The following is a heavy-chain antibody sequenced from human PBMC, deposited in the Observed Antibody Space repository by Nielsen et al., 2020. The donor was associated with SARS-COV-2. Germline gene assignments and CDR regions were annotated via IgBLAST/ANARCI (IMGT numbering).Heavy chain of an antibody. D-gene: IGHD4-17*01. CDR1: GGSISSSSDYY. CDR3: ARDRTSNGDYGEGDY. J-gene: IGHJ4*02. CDR2: IYESGST. V-gene: IGHV4-39*07. Sequence: SETLSLTCTVSGGSISSSSDYYWGWIRQPPGKGLEWIGSIYESGSTYYNPSLKSRVTISVDTSENQFSLKLNSVTAADTAVYFCARDRTSNGDYGEGDYWGQGLLVTVSS.